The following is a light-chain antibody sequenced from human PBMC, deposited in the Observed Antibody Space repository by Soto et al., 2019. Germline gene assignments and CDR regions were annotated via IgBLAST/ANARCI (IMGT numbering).Light chain of an antibody. Sequence: QSVLTQPPSVSGAPGQRVTISCTGSSSNIGAGYDVHWYQQLPGTAPKLLIYGNSNRPSGVPDRFSGSKSGTSASLAITGLQPEDEAEYYCQSYDSSLSGFDVFGTGTKLTVL. V-gene: IGLV1-40*01. J-gene: IGLJ1*01. CDR3: QSYDSSLSGFDV. CDR2: GNS. CDR1: SSNIGAGYD.